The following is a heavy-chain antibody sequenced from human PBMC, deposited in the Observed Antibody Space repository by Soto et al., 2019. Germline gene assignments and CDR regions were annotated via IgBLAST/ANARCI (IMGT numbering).Heavy chain of an antibody. CDR1: GYTFTSYG. CDR2: ISAYNGNT. CDR3: ARDATMIVVVITTNGMDV. J-gene: IGHJ6*02. Sequence: ASVKVSCKASGYTFTSYGISWVRQAPGQGLEWMGWISAYNGNTNYAQKLQGRVTMTTDTSTSTAYMELRSLRSDDTAVYYCARDATMIVVVITTNGMDVWGQGTTVTVSS. D-gene: IGHD3-22*01. V-gene: IGHV1-18*01.